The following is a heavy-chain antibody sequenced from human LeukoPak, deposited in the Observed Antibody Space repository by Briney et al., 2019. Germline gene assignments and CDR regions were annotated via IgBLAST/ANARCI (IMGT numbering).Heavy chain of an antibody. V-gene: IGHV4-34*01. CDR1: GGSFSGYY. CDR2: INRSGST. Sequence: SETLSLTCAVYGGSFSGYYWSWIRQPPGKGLEWIGEINRSGSTNYNPSLKSRVTISVDTSKNQFSLKLSSVTAADTAVYYCARGGIAVAWGQGTLVTVSS. D-gene: IGHD6-19*01. J-gene: IGHJ5*02. CDR3: ARGGIAVA.